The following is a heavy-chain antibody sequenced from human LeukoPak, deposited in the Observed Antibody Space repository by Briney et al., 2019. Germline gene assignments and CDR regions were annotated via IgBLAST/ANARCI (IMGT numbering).Heavy chain of an antibody. V-gene: IGHV4-59*01. CDR2: IYYSGST. D-gene: IGHD4-17*01. J-gene: IGHJ4*02. Sequence: SETLSLTCTVSGGSISSYYWSWIRQPPGKGLEWIGYIYYSGSTNYNPSLKSRVTISVDTSKNQFSLKLSSVTAADTAVYYCARGDYGDRDYWGQGTLVTVSS. CDR3: ARGDYGDRDY. CDR1: GGSISSYY.